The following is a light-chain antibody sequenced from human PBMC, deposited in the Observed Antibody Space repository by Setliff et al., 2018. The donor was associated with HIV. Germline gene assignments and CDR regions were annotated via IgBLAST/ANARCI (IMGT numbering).Light chain of an antibody. CDR1: SSDVGSYNL. J-gene: IGLJ1*01. Sequence: SVLTQPASVSGSPGQSITISCTGTSSDVGSYNLVSWYQQHPGNAPKLMIYEGTKRPSGASNRISGSKSGNTASLTISGLQAADEADYYCCSYAGTTTFVFGTGTKVTVL. V-gene: IGLV2-23*01. CDR2: EGT. CDR3: CSYAGTTTFV.